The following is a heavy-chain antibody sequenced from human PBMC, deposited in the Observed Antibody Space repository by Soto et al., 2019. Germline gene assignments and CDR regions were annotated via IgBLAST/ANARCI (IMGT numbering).Heavy chain of an antibody. CDR1: GYSFTSYW. V-gene: IGHV5-51*01. J-gene: IGHJ6*02. CDR2: IYPGDSDT. Sequence: GASLKISCKGSGYSFTSYWIGWARQMPGKGLEWMGIIYPGDSDTRYSPSFQGQVTISADKSISTAYLQWSSLKASDTAMYYCARTAAAGKYYNGMDVSGQGTTVTVSS. D-gene: IGHD6-13*01. CDR3: ARTAAAGKYYNGMDV.